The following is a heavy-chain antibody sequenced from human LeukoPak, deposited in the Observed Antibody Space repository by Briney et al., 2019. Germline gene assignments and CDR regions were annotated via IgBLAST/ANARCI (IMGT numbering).Heavy chain of an antibody. V-gene: IGHV1-2*02. CDR2: INPNSGGT. J-gene: IGHJ4*02. CDR1: GYTFTGYY. CDR3: ATLYGYYDSSGYIDFDY. D-gene: IGHD3-22*01. Sequence: ASVKVSCEASGYTFTGYYMHWVRQAPGQGLEWMGWINPNSGGTNYAQKFQGRVTMTRDTSISTAYMELSRLRSDDTAVYYCATLYGYYDSSGYIDFDYWGQGTLVTVSS.